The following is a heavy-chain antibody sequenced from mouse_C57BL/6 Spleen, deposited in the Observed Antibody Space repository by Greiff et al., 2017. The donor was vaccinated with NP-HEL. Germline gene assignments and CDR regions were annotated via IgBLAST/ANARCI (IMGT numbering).Heavy chain of an antibody. V-gene: IGHV1-76*01. D-gene: IGHD1-1*01. J-gene: IGHJ1*03. CDR2: IYPGSGNT. CDR1: GYTFTDYY. Sequence: QVQLQQSGAELVRPGASVKLSCKASGYTFTDYYINWVKQRPGQGLEWIARIYPGSGNTYYNEKFKGKATLTAEKSSSTAYMQLSSLTSEESAVYFCARSYYGSSYWYFDVWGTGTTVTVSS. CDR3: ARSYYGSSYWYFDV.